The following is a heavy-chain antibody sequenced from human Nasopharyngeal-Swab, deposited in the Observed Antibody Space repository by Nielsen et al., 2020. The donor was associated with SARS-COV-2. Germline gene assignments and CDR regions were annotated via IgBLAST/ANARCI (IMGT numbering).Heavy chain of an antibody. CDR2: ISSSSSYM. D-gene: IGHD3-10*01. V-gene: IGHV3-21*01. Sequence: GESLKISCAASGFTFSSDSMNWVRQAPGKRLEWVSSISSSSSYMYYADSVKGRFTISRDNAKNSLNLQMNSLRAEDTAVYYCARDTAWDYDSGSYYNDYYYGMDVWGQGTTVTVSS. CDR1: GFTFSSDS. CDR3: ARDTAWDYDSGSYYNDYYYGMDV. J-gene: IGHJ6*02.